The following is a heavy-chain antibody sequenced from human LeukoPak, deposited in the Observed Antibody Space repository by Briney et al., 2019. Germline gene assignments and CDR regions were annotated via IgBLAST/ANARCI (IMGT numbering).Heavy chain of an antibody. CDR3: AKDSSITIFGVKSRTDYFDY. Sequence: PGGSLRLSCAASGFTFSSYAMHWVRQAPGKGLEWVAVISYDGSNKYYADSVKGRFTISRDNSKNTLYLQMNSLRAEDTAVYYCAKDSSITIFGVKSRTDYFDYWGQGTLVTVSS. D-gene: IGHD3-3*01. CDR1: GFTFSSYA. CDR2: ISYDGSNK. J-gene: IGHJ4*02. V-gene: IGHV3-30-3*01.